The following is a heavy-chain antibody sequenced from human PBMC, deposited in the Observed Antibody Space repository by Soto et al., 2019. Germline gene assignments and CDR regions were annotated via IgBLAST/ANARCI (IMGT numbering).Heavy chain of an antibody. CDR3: ARYQDTAMVYDAFDI. CDR2: INAGNGNT. J-gene: IGHJ3*02. CDR1: GYTFTSYA. Sequence: ASVKVSCKASGYTFTSYAMHWVRQAPGQRLEWMGWINAGNGNTKYSQKFQGRVTITRDTSASTAYMELSSLRSEDTAVYYCARYQDTAMVYDAFDIWGQGTMVPVSS. D-gene: IGHD5-18*01. V-gene: IGHV1-3*01.